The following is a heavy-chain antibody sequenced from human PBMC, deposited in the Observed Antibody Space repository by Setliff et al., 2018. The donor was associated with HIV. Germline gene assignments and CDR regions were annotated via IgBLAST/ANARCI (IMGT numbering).Heavy chain of an antibody. CDR2: INHSGTT. CDR1: GPSFSGYY. Sequence: SETLSLTCAVYGPSFSGYYWNWIRQFPGKSLEWIGEINHSGTTNYSPSFKSRLNISVDVSKNQFSPRLASLSAADTAAYFCAAKPMIRGRPFAFWGQATLVTVSS. CDR3: AAKPMIRGRPFAF. J-gene: IGHJ4*02. D-gene: IGHD3-10*01. V-gene: IGHV4-34*01.